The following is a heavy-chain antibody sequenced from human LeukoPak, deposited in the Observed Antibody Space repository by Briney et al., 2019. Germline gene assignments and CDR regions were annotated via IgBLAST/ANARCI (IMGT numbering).Heavy chain of an antibody. J-gene: IGHJ3*02. CDR3: AKQCGGSDWFDAFDI. CDR1: GFTFSSSA. D-gene: IGHD6-19*01. CDR2: LSASGDRT. V-gene: IGHV3-23*01. Sequence: GGSLRLSCAASGFTFSSSAMSWVRQAPGRGLEWVSALSASGDRTYYADSVKGRFTISRDNSKNTLYLQMNSLRAEDTAVYYCAKQCGGSDWFDAFDIWGQGTMVTVSS.